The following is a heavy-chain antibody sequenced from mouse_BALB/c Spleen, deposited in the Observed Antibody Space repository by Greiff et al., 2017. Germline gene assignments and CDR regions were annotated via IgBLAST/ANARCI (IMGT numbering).Heavy chain of an antibody. J-gene: IGHJ4*01. V-gene: IGHV1-39*01. CDR2: IDPYYGGT. CDR3: SSRGPIYYGNSLYAMDY. D-gene: IGHD2-1*01. CDR1: GYSFTGYN. Sequence: EVQLQESGPELEKPGASVKISCKASGYSFTGYNMNWVKQSNGKSLEWIGNIDPYYGGTGYNQRFKGKATLTVDKSSSTAYMQLKSLTSEDSAVYYCSSRGPIYYGNSLYAMDYWGQGTSVTVSS.